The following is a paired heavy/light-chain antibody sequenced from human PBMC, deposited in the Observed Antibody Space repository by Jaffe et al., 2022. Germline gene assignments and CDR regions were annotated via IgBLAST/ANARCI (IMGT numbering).Heavy chain of an antibody. V-gene: IGHV4-39*01. CDR3: ARQFTPVDVGEDAFDI. CDR1: GGSISSSGYH. D-gene: IGHD5-12*01. Sequence: QLQLQESGPGLVKPSETLSLTCIVSGGSISSSGYHWGWIRQPPGKTLEWIGSIYYRGDTHYNPSLESRVTISVDTSKKEFSLRLNSVTAADTAVYYCARQFTPVDVGEDAFDIWGQGTMVTVSS. CDR2: IYYRGDT. J-gene: IGHJ3*02.
Light chain of an antibody. CDR3: CSYAGNFSWV. Sequence: QSALTQPRSVSGSPGQSVTISCTGTSSDVGSYNYVSWYQQHPGKAPKLLIYDVNKRPSGVSDRFTGSKSGNTASLTISGLQAEDEADFFCCSYAGNFSWVFGGGTELTVL. CDR2: DVN. J-gene: IGLJ3*02. V-gene: IGLV2-11*01. CDR1: SSDVGSYNY.